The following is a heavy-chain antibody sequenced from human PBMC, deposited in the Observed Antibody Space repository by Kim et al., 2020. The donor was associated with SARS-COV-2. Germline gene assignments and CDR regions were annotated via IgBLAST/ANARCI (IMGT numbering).Heavy chain of an antibody. D-gene: IGHD1-26*01. J-gene: IGHJ4*02. Sequence: YAQKFQVRVTMTRGTSISTAYMELSRLRSDDTAVYYCARDLFVGATLDYWGQGTLVTVSS. V-gene: IGHV1-2*02. CDR3: ARDLFVGATLDY.